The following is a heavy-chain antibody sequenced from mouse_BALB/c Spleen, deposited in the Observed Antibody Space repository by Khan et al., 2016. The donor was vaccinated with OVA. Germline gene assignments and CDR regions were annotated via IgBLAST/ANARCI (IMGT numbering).Heavy chain of an antibody. CDR1: GYTFTDYN. J-gene: IGHJ3*01. V-gene: IGHV1-77*01. CDR2: IYPGSNNT. CDR3: ARDWGAWFPY. Sequence: QVQLQQSGAELARPGASVKLSCKASGYTFTDYNINWVKQRTGQGLEWIGEIYPGSNNTYYNEKFKGKATLTADKSSSTAYMQLSSLTSEDSAVYFCARDWGAWFPYWGQGTLVTVSA. D-gene: IGHD4-1*01.